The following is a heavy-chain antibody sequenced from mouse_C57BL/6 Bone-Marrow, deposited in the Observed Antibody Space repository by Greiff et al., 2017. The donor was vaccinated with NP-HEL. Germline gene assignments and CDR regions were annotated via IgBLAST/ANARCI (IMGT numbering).Heavy chain of an antibody. CDR1: GFTFSSYA. CDR3: TRDRPSHYYGSRPWYFDV. D-gene: IGHD1-1*01. V-gene: IGHV5-9-1*02. CDR2: ISSGGDYI. Sequence: EVKLMESGEGLVKPGGSLKLSCAASGFTFSSYAMSWVRQTPEKRLEWVAYISSGGDYIYYADTVKGRFTISRDNARNTLYLQMSSLKSEDTAMYYCTRDRPSHYYGSRPWYFDVWGTGTTVTVSS. J-gene: IGHJ1*03.